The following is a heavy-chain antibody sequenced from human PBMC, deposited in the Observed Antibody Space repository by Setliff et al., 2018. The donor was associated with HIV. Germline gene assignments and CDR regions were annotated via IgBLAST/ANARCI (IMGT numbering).Heavy chain of an antibody. V-gene: IGHV3-21*01. CDR1: GFNVGDHA. D-gene: IGHD4-4*01. CDR3: AREDYNNYWEYWYFDL. J-gene: IGHJ2*01. CDR2: IDDGRRHTSYL. Sequence: PGGSLRLSCAASGFNVGDHAMSWVRQAPGKGLEWVSSIDDGRRHTSYLYYADSLRGRVSISRDYAKNSVFLQMNSLRAEDTAMYYCAREDYNNYWEYWYFDLWGRGTLVTVSS.